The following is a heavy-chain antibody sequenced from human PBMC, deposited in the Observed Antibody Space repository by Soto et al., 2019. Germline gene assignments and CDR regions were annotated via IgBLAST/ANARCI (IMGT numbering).Heavy chain of an antibody. J-gene: IGHJ6*02. Sequence: GASVKVSCKASGYSFTDYHIHWVRQAPGQGLEWLGRINPKSGGTSTAQKFQGWVTMTTDTSISTASMELTRLTSDDTAIYYCARDCSGGSCYPGMDVWGQGTTVTVSS. V-gene: IGHV1-2*04. CDR1: GYSFTDYH. D-gene: IGHD2-15*01. CDR3: ARDCSGGSCYPGMDV. CDR2: INPKSGGT.